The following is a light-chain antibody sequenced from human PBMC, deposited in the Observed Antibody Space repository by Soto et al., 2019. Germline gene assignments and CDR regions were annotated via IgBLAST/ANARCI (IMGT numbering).Light chain of an antibody. CDR1: SSDVGGYNY. Sequence: QSALTQPPSASGSPGQSVTISCTGTSSDVGGYNYVSWYQQHPGKAPKLMIYEVTKRPSGVPDRFSGSKSGNTASLTISGLQADDEADYYCCSYAGTYTFVFGGGTKLTVL. CDR3: CSYAGTYTFV. J-gene: IGLJ3*02. CDR2: EVT. V-gene: IGLV2-8*01.